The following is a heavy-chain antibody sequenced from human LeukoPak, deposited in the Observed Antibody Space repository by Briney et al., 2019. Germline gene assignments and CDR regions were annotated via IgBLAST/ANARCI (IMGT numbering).Heavy chain of an antibody. J-gene: IGHJ6*03. D-gene: IGHD4-17*01. V-gene: IGHV3-7*03. CDR2: IKQDGSEK. CDR3: ARSAVTSYYYYMDV. CDR1: GFTFSSYW. Sequence: YPGGSLRLSCAASGFTFSSYWMTWVRQAPGKGLEWVANIKQDGSEKYYVDSVKGRFTISRDNAKNSLYLQMNSLRAEDTAVYYCARSAVTSYYYYMDVWGKGTTVTVSS.